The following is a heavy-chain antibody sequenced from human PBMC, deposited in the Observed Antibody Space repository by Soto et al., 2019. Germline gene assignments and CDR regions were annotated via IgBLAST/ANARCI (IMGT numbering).Heavy chain of an antibody. CDR3: ARVRYRGFLEWYNWLDP. Sequence: ASVKVSCKASGYTFTSYGISWVRQAPGQGLEWMGWISAYKGNTNYAQKLQGRVTMTTDTSTSTAYMELRSLRSDDTAVYYCARVRYRGFLEWYNWLDPWGQGTLVTVSS. V-gene: IGHV1-18*01. D-gene: IGHD3-3*01. J-gene: IGHJ5*02. CDR2: ISAYKGNT. CDR1: GYTFTSYG.